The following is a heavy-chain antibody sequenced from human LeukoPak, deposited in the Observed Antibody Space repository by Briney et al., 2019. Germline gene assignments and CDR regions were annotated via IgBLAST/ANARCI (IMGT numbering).Heavy chain of an antibody. J-gene: IGHJ4*02. Sequence: SETLSLTCTVSGGSISNYYWTWIRQPAVKGLEWIGRIYNSGTTNYNPSLKSRVTMSVDTSKNQFSLKLSSVTAADTGVYYCARGRAGYDYWGQGTLVTVSS. CDR1: GGSISNYY. V-gene: IGHV4-4*07. D-gene: IGHD5-18*01. CDR3: ARGRAGYDY. CDR2: IYNSGTT.